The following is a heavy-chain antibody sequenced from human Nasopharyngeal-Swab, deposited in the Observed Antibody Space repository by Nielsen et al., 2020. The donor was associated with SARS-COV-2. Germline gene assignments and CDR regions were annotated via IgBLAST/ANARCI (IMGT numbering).Heavy chain of an antibody. D-gene: IGHD2-2*02. CDR2: ISYDGSNA. V-gene: IGHV3-30-3*01. Sequence: VRQAPGKGLEWVAVISYDGSNAYYADSVKGRFTISRDNSENTLYLQVNSLRTEDTAVYYCARDSRRYCSSTSCYMGNWFDPWGQGTLVTVSS. CDR3: ARDSRRYCSSTSCYMGNWFDP. J-gene: IGHJ5*02.